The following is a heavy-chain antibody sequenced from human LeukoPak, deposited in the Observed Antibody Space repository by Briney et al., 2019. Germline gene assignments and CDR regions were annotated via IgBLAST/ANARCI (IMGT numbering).Heavy chain of an antibody. CDR1: GFTFSSYS. V-gene: IGHV3-21*01. CDR2: ISSSSSYI. J-gene: IGHJ4*02. CDR3: ARDRSGDYDY. Sequence: GGSLRLSCAASGFTFSSYSMNWVRQAPGKGLEWVSSISSSSSYIYYADSVKGRFTISGDNAKNSLYLQMNSLRAEDTAVYYCARDRSGDYDYWGQGTLVTVSS. D-gene: IGHD4-17*01.